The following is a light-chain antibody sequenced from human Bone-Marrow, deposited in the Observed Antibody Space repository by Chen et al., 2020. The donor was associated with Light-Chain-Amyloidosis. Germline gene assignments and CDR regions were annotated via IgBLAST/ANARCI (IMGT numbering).Light chain of an antibody. V-gene: IGKV4-1*01. CDR2: WAS. CDR3: QQYYSFPFT. J-gene: IGKJ3*01. CDR1: QSILYDSNNKNS. Sequence: DIVLIQFPDSLAVSLGELATINCKSSQSILYDSNNKNSLVWYQQKPGQPPKLLVYWASARESGVPDRFSGSGSGTDFTLTISSLQAEDVAVYYCQQYYSFPFTFGPGTRVDIK.